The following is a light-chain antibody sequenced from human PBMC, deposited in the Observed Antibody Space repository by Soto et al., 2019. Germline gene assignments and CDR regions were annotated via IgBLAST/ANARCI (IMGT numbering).Light chain of an antibody. Sequence: EIVLTQSPGTLSLSPGERATLSCRASQSVSSSYLAWYQQKPGQAPRLLIYGASSRATGIPDRFSGGGSGTACTITISRLEPDDFAVYSCQQYGSSPRTFGQGTKVESK. CDR1: QSVSSSY. J-gene: IGKJ1*01. V-gene: IGKV3-20*01. CDR3: QQYGSSPRT. CDR2: GAS.